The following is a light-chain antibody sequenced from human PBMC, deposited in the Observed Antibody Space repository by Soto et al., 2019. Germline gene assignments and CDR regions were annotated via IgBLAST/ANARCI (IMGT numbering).Light chain of an antibody. CDR1: QSVRIK. Sequence: RVLAESGSSLSVSPGERATLSCRASQSVRIKLAWYQQKPGQAPRLLIYDASTRATDIPARFSGSGSGTEFTLTISSLQSEDSAVYYCQQYNNWPPVTFGQGTRLEIK. J-gene: IGKJ5*01. CDR2: DAS. CDR3: QQYNNWPPVT. V-gene: IGKV3-15*01.